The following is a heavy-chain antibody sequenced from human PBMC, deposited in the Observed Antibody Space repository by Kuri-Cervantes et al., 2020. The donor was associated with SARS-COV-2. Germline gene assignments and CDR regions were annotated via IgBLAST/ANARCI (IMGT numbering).Heavy chain of an antibody. J-gene: IGHJ4*02. CDR3: ARRLYNWNDAVGRRFYYFDS. CDR2: IYYSGST. V-gene: IGHV4-39*01. D-gene: IGHD1-20*01. CDR1: GGSISSSSYY. Sequence: ESLKISCTVSGGSISSSSYYWGWIRQPPGKGLEWIGSIYYSGSTYYNPSLKSRVTISVDTSKNQFSLKLNSVTAADTAVYYCARRLYNWNDAVGRRFYYFDSWGQGILVTVSS.